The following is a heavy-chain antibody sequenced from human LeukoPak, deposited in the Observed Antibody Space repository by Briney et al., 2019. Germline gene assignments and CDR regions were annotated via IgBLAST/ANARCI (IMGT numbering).Heavy chain of an antibody. Sequence: SETLSLTCAVYGGSFSGYYWSWIRQPPGKGLEWIGEINHSGSTNYNPSLKSRVTISVDTSKNQFSLKLSSVTAADTAVYYCAREQGANYDILTGSLDYWGQGTLVTVSS. CDR3: AREQGANYDILTGSLDY. D-gene: IGHD3-9*01. J-gene: IGHJ4*02. V-gene: IGHV4-34*01. CDR1: GGSFSGYY. CDR2: INHSGST.